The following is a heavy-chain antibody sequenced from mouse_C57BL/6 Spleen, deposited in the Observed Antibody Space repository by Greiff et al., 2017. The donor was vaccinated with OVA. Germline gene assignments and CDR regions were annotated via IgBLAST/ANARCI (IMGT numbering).Heavy chain of an antibody. D-gene: IGHD2-1*01. V-gene: IGHV5-9-1*02. Sequence: EVQGVESGEGLVKPGGSLKLSCAASGFTFSSYAMSWVRQTPEKRLEWVAYISSGGDYIYYADTVKGRFTISRDNARNTLYLQMSSLKSEDTAMYYCTRDRGNYEFYYYAMDDWGQGTSVTVSS. CDR2: ISSGGDYI. CDR3: TRDRGNYEFYYYAMDD. CDR1: GFTFSSYA. J-gene: IGHJ4*01.